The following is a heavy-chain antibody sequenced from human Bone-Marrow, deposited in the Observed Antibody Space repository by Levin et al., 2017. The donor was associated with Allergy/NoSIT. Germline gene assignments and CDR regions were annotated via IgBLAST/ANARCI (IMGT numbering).Heavy chain of an antibody. CDR2: VSAYNGHT. J-gene: IGHJ4*02. CDR1: GFIFKNYG. D-gene: IGHD2/OR15-2a*01. V-gene: IGHV1-18*04. CDR3: ARAAQPFTFYDSDGYAY. Sequence: GESLKISCKTSGFIFKNYGFIWVRQAPGQGLEWMGWVSAYNGHTNYEVKFHGRVTLSADTSMNTTHMELRSLRSDDTAVYYCARAAQPFTFYDSDGYAYWGQGTLVTVSS.